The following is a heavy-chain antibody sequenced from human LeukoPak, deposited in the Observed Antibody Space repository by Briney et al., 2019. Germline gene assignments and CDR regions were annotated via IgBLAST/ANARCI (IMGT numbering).Heavy chain of an antibody. CDR1: GFTFSSYA. V-gene: IGHV3-23*01. D-gene: IGHD6-13*01. J-gene: IGHJ4*02. Sequence: GGSPRLSCAASGFTFSSYAMSWVRQAPGKGLEWVSAISGSGGSTYYADSVKGRFTISRDNSKNTLYLQMNSLRAEDTAVYYCAKDNFAAAGKDEDYWGQGTLVTISS. CDR2: ISGSGGST. CDR3: AKDNFAAAGKDEDY.